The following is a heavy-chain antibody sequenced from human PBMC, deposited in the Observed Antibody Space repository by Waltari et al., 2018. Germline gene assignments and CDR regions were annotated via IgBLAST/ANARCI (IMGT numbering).Heavy chain of an antibody. CDR1: GGSFSGYY. D-gene: IGHD6-19*01. Sequence: QVQLQQWGAGLLKPSETLSLTCAVYGGSFSGYYWSWIRQPPGKGLEWIGEINHSGSTNYNPSLKSRVTISVDTSKNQFSLKLSSVTAADTAVYYCARDSSGTTGGWFDPWGQGTLVTVSS. V-gene: IGHV4-34*01. J-gene: IGHJ5*02. CDR2: INHSGST. CDR3: ARDSSGTTGGWFDP.